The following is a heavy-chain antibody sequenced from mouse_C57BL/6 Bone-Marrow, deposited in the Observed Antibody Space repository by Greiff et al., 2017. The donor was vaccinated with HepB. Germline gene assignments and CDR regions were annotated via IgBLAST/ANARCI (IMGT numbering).Heavy chain of an antibody. CDR1: EYEFPSHD. Sequence: EVKLMESGGGLVQPGESLKLSCESNEYEFPSHDMSWVRKTPEKRLELVAAINSDGGSTYYPDTMERRFIISRDNTKKTLYLQMSSLRSEDTALYYCARQVYYSNYEGDYAMDYWGQGTSVTVSS. CDR3: ARQVYYSNYEGDYAMDY. D-gene: IGHD2-5*01. CDR2: INSDGGST. J-gene: IGHJ4*01. V-gene: IGHV5-2*01.